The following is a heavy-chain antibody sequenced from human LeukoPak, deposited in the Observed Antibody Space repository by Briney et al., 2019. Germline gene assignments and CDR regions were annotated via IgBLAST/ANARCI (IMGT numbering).Heavy chain of an antibody. CDR1: GFTFSSYA. J-gene: IGHJ4*02. Sequence: GGSLRLSCAASGFTFSSYAMNWVRQAPGQGLEWVSGISSSGGSTYYADSLKGRFTISRDNSKNTLYLQMNSPRAEDTAVYYCANLLRWEPYWGQGTLVTVSS. V-gene: IGHV3-23*01. CDR3: ANLLRWEPY. D-gene: IGHD4-23*01. CDR2: ISSSGGST.